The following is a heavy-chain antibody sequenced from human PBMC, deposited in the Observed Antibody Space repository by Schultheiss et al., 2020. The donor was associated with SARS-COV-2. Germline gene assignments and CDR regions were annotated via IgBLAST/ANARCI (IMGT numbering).Heavy chain of an antibody. D-gene: IGHD2-2*01. CDR1: GGTFSSYT. Sequence: SVKVSCKASGGTFSSYTISWVRQAPGQGLEWMGRIIPILGIANYAQKFQGRVTITADKSTSTAYMELSSLRSEDTAVYYCARDGCSSTSCHHPPYGMDVWGQGTTVTVSS. J-gene: IGHJ6*02. CDR3: ARDGCSSTSCHHPPYGMDV. CDR2: IIPILGIA. V-gene: IGHV1-69*04.